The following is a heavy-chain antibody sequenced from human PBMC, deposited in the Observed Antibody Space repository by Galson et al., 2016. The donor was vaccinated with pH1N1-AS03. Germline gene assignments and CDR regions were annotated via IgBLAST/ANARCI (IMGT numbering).Heavy chain of an antibody. J-gene: IGHJ4*02. CDR3: ALRSVDPRSFDY. CDR2: IYYTGIT. V-gene: IGHV4-39*01. Sequence: ETLSLTCPVSGASISSSTYYWGWIRQPPGKGLEWIGRIYYTGITYYNPSLKSRVSISVDTSKNQLSLKLDSVTAADTAVYHCALRSVDPRSFDYWGQGILVTVSS. D-gene: IGHD3-9*01. CDR1: GASISSSTYY.